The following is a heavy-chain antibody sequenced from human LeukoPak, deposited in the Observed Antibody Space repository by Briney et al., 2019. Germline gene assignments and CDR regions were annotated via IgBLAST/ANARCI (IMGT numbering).Heavy chain of an antibody. CDR3: ARLGGGDV. V-gene: IGHV5-51*01. D-gene: IGHD3-3*01. CDR1: GYTFNTFW. CDR2: IYPGDSDT. J-gene: IGHJ6*02. Sequence: GESLKISCEASGYTFNTFWIGWVRQMPGKGLEWMGIIYPGDSDTRYSPSFEGQVTISADTSISTAYLQWSSLKASDTAMYFCARLGGGDVWGQGTTVTVSS.